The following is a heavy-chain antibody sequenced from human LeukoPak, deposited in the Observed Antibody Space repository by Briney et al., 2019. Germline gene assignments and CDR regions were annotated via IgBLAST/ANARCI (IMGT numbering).Heavy chain of an antibody. CDR3: ARRHDLGDYGVFDY. D-gene: IGHD4-17*01. CDR2: VSYSGST. J-gene: IGHJ4*02. V-gene: IGHV4-59*08. CDR1: VRSISSYY. Sequence: PSETLSLTCTVSVRSISSYYWSGIRQSPGKGVEWIGYVSYSGSTKYSPSLKSRVSISVDTSKNQFSLKMSLKSVTAADTAVYYCARRHDLGDYGVFDYWGLGTLVTVSS.